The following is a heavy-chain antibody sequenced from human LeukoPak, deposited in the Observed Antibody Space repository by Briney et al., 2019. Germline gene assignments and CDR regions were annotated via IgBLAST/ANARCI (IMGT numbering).Heavy chain of an antibody. CDR1: GFTFSSYA. Sequence: GGSLRLSCAASGFTFSSYAMHWVRQAPGKGLEWVAVISYDGSNKYYADSVKGRFTISRDNSKNTLYPQMNSLRAEDTAVYYCARAVSSGWYDFDYWGQGTLVTVSS. CDR3: ARAVSSGWYDFDY. CDR2: ISYDGSNK. V-gene: IGHV3-30*04. J-gene: IGHJ4*02. D-gene: IGHD6-19*01.